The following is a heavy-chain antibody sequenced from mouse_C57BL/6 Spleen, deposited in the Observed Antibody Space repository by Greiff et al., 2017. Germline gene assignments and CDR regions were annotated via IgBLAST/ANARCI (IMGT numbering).Heavy chain of an antibody. J-gene: IGHJ2*01. CDR1: GFTFSDYY. CDR2: INYDGSST. Sequence: EVKLMESEGGLVQPGSSMKLSCTASGFTFSDYYMAWVRQVPEKGLEWVANINYDGSSTYYLDSLKSRFIISRDNAKNILYLQMSSLKSEDTATYYCAREGFLPFDYWGQGTTLTVSS. CDR3: AREGFLPFDY. V-gene: IGHV5-16*01.